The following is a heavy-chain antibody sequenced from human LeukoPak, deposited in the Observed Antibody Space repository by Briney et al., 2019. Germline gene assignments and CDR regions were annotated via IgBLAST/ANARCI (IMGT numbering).Heavy chain of an antibody. J-gene: IGHJ4*02. CDR2: IYYSGST. Sequence: SETLSLTCTVSGGSISSSSYYWGWIRQPPGKGLEWIGSIYYSGSTYYNPSLKSRVTISVDTSKNQFSLKLSSVTAADTAVYYCARDCPVAGAIDYWGQGTLVTVSS. CDR3: ARDCPVAGAIDY. D-gene: IGHD4-23*01. V-gene: IGHV4-39*02. CDR1: GGSISSSSYY.